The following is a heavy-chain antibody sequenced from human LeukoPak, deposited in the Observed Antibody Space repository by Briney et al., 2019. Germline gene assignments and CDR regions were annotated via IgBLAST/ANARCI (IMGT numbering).Heavy chain of an antibody. V-gene: IGHV4-34*01. CDR2: INHSGST. J-gene: IGHJ4*02. D-gene: IGHD6-19*01. Sequence: SETLSLTCALYGRSFSGYYWSWIRQPPRKGLEWIGEINHSGSTNYNPSLKSRVTISVDTSKNQFSLTLSSVTAADTAVYYCARGQSSGWLRNPFYFDYWGQGTLVTVSS. CDR1: GRSFSGYY. CDR3: ARGQSSGWLRNPFYFDY.